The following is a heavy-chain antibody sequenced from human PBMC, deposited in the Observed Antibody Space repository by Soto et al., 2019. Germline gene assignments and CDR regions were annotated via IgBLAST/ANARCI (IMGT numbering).Heavy chain of an antibody. CDR1: GFTFSNSA. Sequence: GSLRLSCAASGFTFSNSAMSWVRQAPGKGLEWVSVITGSGGTTYYADSVKGRFTISRDTSKNTLYLQINNVRAEDTAVYYCAKLTTDWGQGTLVTVSS. CDR3: AKLTTD. CDR2: ITGSGGTT. D-gene: IGHD1-1*01. V-gene: IGHV3-23*01. J-gene: IGHJ4*02.